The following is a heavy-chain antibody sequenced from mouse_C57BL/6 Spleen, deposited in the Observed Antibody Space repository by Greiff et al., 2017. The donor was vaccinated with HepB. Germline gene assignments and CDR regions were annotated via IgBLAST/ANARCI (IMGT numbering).Heavy chain of an antibody. V-gene: IGHV10-1*01. CDR3: VRPGIYYGNYDGYFDV. D-gene: IGHD2-1*01. CDR1: GFSFNTYA. CDR2: IRSKSNNYAT. Sequence: EADGGLVQPKGSLKLSCAASGFSFNTYAMNWVRQAPGKGLEWVARIRSKSNNYATYYADSVKDRFTISRDDSESMLYLQMNNLKTEDTAMYYCVRPGIYYGNYDGYFDVWGTGTTVTVSS. J-gene: IGHJ1*03.